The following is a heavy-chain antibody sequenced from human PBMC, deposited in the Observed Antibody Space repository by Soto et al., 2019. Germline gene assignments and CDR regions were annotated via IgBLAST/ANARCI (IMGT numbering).Heavy chain of an antibody. CDR1: GYRFTTQP. CDR3: ASRPDLGGGPFDD. Sequence: QVQLVQSGAEVKKPGASVKVSCKASGYRFTTQPIHWVRQAPGQGLEWMGWLNSGNGYIQYSQKFQGRVTITRDTSGGTAYMELSSLRSEDTAIYCCASRPDLGGGPFDDWGQGTLVTVSS. V-gene: IGHV1-3*01. D-gene: IGHD3-16*01. CDR2: LNSGNGYI. J-gene: IGHJ4*02.